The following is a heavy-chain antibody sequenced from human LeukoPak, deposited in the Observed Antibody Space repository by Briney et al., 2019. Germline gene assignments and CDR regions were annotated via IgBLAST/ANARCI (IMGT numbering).Heavy chain of an antibody. CDR2: IRNKAYGGST. D-gene: IGHD5-18*01. CDR3: TRDVRRGYSYGIDY. Sequence: GGSLRLSCTASGFTFGDYAMSWVRQAPGKGLEWVGFIRNKAYGGSTEYAASVKGRFTISRDDSKGIAYLQMNSLRTEDTAVYYCTRDVRRGYSYGIDYWGQGTLVTVSS. CDR1: GFTFGDYA. J-gene: IGHJ4*02. V-gene: IGHV3-49*04.